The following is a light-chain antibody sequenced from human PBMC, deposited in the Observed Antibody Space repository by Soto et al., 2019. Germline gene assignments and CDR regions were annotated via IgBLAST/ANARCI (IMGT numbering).Light chain of an antibody. Sequence: QSVLTQPASVSGSPGQSITISCTGTTSDVGGYNYVSWYQQHPGKAPKLMIYEVSNRPSGVSNRFSGSKSGNTASLTISGLQTADEADYYCSSYTSGSTLVFGTGTKVTLL. V-gene: IGLV2-14*01. J-gene: IGLJ1*01. CDR3: SSYTSGSTLV. CDR1: TSDVGGYNY. CDR2: EVS.